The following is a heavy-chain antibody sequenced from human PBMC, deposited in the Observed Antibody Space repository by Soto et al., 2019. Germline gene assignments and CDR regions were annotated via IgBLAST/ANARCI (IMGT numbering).Heavy chain of an antibody. V-gene: IGHV3-13*01. D-gene: IGHD2-8*01. Sequence: EVQLVESGGGLVQPGGSLRLSCAASGFSFGTSDMHWVRQTTGKGLQWVSTIGNAGDTHYPDSVKGRFTISREIARNSLSLQMNNLRAGDTAVYYCARTYCINGECYFGTFDLWGQGTMVTVSS. CDR3: ARTYCINGECYFGTFDL. CDR1: GFSFGTSD. J-gene: IGHJ3*01. CDR2: IGNAGDT.